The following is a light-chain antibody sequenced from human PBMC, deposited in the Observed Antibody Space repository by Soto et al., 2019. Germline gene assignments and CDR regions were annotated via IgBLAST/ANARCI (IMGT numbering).Light chain of an antibody. J-gene: IGKJ1*01. CDR1: QTISGW. CDR3: QQYSTDEWT. V-gene: IGKV1-5*01. Sequence: DIQMTQSPSPLSASVVDRFTITVRASQTISGWLAWYQQKPGKAPNLLIYDASSLENGVPSRFSGSGSGTEFTLTISSLQPDDFATYFCQQYSTDEWTFGQGTKVDI. CDR2: DAS.